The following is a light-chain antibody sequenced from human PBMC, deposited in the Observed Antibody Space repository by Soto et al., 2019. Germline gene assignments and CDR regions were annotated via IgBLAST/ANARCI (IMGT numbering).Light chain of an antibody. J-gene: IGKJ1*01. CDR3: HQYHNLWA. Sequence: EIVMTQSPATLSVSPLEIATLSFRASQYINSNFAWYQHRPGQAPRLLIYRASTRATGIPARFSGSGSGTEFTLTISSLQPEDFTVYSCHQYHNLWAFGQGTKVDIK. CDR1: QYINSN. CDR2: RAS. V-gene: IGKV3-15*01.